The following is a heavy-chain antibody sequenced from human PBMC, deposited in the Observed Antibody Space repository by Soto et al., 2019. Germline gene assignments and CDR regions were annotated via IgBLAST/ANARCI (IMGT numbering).Heavy chain of an antibody. CDR2: IYYSGST. Sequence: SETLSLTCTVSGGSISSGDYYWSWIRQPPGKGLEWIGYIYYSGSTYYNPSLKSRVTISVDTSKNQFSLKLSSVTAADTAVYYCARSEIVGDDQNFDYWGQGTLVTVSS. CDR1: GGSISSGDYY. CDR3: ARSEIVGDDQNFDY. J-gene: IGHJ4*02. V-gene: IGHV4-30-4*01. D-gene: IGHD5-12*01.